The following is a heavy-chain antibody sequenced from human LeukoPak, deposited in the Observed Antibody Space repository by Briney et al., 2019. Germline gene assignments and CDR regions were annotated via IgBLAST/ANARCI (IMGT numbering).Heavy chain of an antibody. J-gene: IGHJ5*02. D-gene: IGHD6-13*01. CDR2: IYYSGST. CDR1: GGSISSSSYY. CDR3: ARIEGSSWYWGRPNNWFDP. Sequence: SETLSLTCTVSGGSISSSSYYWGWIRQPPGKGLEWIGSIYYSGSTNYNPSLKSRVTISVDTSKNQFSLKLSSVTAADTAVYYCARIEGSSWYWGRPNNWFDPWGQGTLVTVSS. V-gene: IGHV4-39*07.